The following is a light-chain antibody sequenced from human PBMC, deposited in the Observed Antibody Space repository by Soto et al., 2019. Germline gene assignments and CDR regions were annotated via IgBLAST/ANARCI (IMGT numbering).Light chain of an antibody. CDR1: SSDVSGYNY. CDR3: SSYTSSSTYV. V-gene: IGLV2-14*01. CDR2: DVS. J-gene: IGLJ1*01. Sequence: QSALTQPASVSGSPGQSITISCTGTSSDVSGYNYVSWYQQHPGKAPKLMISDVSSRPSGVSNRFSGSKSGNTAPLTISGLRAEDEADYYCSSYTSSSTYVFGTGTKVTVL.